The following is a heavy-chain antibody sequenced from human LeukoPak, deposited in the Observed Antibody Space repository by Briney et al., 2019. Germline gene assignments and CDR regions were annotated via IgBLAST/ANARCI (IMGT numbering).Heavy chain of an antibody. CDR1: GFTLSSYW. CDR2: IKEDGSKK. Sequence: GGSLRLSCGASGFTLSSYWMTWVRQAPGKGLEWVANIKEDGSKKCYVESVRGRFTISRDNARNSLYLQMNSLRVEDTAVYYCTRVIVAVPGYFDYFDFWGQGVLVTVSS. V-gene: IGHV3-7*01. CDR3: TRVIVAVPGYFDYFDF. J-gene: IGHJ4*02. D-gene: IGHD6-19*01.